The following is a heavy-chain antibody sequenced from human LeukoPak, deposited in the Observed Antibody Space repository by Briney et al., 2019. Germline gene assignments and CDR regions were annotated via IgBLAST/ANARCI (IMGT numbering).Heavy chain of an antibody. CDR3: AKVAPRYSSSWYLAFDI. CDR2: ISWNSGSI. V-gene: IGHV3-9*01. CDR1: GFTFDDYA. D-gene: IGHD6-13*01. Sequence: GGSLRLSCAASGFTFDDYAMHWVRHAPGKGLEWVSGISWNSGSIGYADSVKGRFTISRDNAKNSLYLQMNSLRAEDTALYYCAKVAPRYSSSWYLAFDIWGQGTMVTVSS. J-gene: IGHJ3*02.